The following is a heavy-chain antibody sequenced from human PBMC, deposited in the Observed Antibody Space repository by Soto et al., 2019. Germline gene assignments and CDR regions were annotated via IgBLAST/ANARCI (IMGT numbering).Heavy chain of an antibody. CDR3: ARDSLGSTGYFHYYFEY. Sequence: GASVKVSCKASGNTATGHYMHWLRQAPGQGLAWMGWINPYSGGTNIAQKFQGRVTLTRDTSISTFYMDLNGLRSDDTAVYYCARDSLGSTGYFHYYFEYWGRGTLVTVSS. J-gene: IGHJ4*02. CDR1: GNTATGHY. V-gene: IGHV1-2*02. D-gene: IGHD3-22*01. CDR2: INPYSGGT.